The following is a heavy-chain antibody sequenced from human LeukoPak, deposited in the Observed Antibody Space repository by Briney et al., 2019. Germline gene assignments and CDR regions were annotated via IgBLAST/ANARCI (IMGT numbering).Heavy chain of an antibody. CDR1: GFTFSSYS. Sequence: GGSLRLSCAASGFTFSSYSMNWVRQAPRKGLEWVSSISSSSSYIYYADSVKGRFTISRDNAKNSLYLQMNSLRAEDTAVYYCARETIVVVPAAIASRGYYYYYYMDVWGKGTTVTVSS. CDR3: ARETIVVVPAAIASRGYYYYYYMDV. J-gene: IGHJ6*03. V-gene: IGHV3-21*01. CDR2: ISSSSSYI. D-gene: IGHD2-2*01.